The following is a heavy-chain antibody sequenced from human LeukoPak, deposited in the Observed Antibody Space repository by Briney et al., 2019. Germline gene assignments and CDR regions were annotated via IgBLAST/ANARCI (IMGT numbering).Heavy chain of an antibody. CDR1: GFTFSNYA. CDR3: TRGRYYDSSGHGAFDI. J-gene: IGHJ3*02. Sequence: GGSLRLSCAASGFTFSNYAMSWVRQAPGKGLEWVSTIGGSGSSTYYADSVKGRFIISRDNAKNTLYLQMNSLRAEDTGVYYCTRGRYYDSSGHGAFDIWGQGTMVTVSS. CDR2: IGGSGSST. D-gene: IGHD3-22*01. V-gene: IGHV3-23*01.